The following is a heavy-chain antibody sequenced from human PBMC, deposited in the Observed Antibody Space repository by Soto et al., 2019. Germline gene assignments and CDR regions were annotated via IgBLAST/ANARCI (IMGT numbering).Heavy chain of an antibody. CDR2: INSDGSST. CDR3: VRTSLVVAAATREDY. V-gene: IGHV3-74*01. D-gene: IGHD2-15*01. CDR1: GFTSSSYW. J-gene: IGHJ4*02. Sequence: GSLRLSCAASGFTSSSYWMHWVRQAPGKGLVWVSRINSDGSSTSYAGSVKGRFAISRDNAKNTLYLQMNSLRAEDTAVYYCVRTSLVVAAATREDYWGQGTLVTVSS.